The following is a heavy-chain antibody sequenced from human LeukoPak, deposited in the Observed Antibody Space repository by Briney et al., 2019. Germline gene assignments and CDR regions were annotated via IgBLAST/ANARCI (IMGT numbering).Heavy chain of an antibody. CDR3: ARDSGNYLDAFDI. D-gene: IGHD1-7*01. J-gene: IGHJ3*02. V-gene: IGHV3-7*01. Sequence: GGSQRLSCAASGFTFSSYWMSWVRQAPGKGLEWVANIKQDGSEKYYVDSVKGRFTISRDNAKNSLYLQMNSLRAEDTAVYYCARDSGNYLDAFDIWGQGTMVTVSS. CDR1: GFTFSSYW. CDR2: IKQDGSEK.